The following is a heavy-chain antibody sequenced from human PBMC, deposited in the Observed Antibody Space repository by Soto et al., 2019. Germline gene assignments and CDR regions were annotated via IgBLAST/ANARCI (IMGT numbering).Heavy chain of an antibody. CDR3: ARECAYDSSAQGAFDI. D-gene: IGHD3-22*01. V-gene: IGHV3-53*01. J-gene: IGHJ3*02. CDR1: GFTVSSNY. Sequence: GGSLRLSCAASGFTVSSNYMSWVRQAPGKGLEWVSVIYSGGSTYYADSVKGRFTISRDNSKNTLYLQMNSLRAEDTAVYYCARECAYDSSAQGAFDIWGQGTMVTVSS. CDR2: IYSGGST.